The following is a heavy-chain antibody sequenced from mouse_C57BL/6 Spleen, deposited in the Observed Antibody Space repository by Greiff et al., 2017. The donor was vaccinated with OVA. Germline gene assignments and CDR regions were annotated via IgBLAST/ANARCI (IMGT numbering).Heavy chain of an antibody. D-gene: IGHD3-1*01. CDR2: IYPRSGNT. J-gene: IGHJ1*03. V-gene: IGHV1-81*01. CDR3: ARSGGRYFDV. CDR1: GYTFTSYG. Sequence: QVQLKESGAELARPGASVKLSCKASGYTFTSYGISWVKQRTGQGLEWIGEIYPRSGNTYYNEKFKGKATLTADKSSSTAYMELRSLTSEDSAVYFWARSGGRYFDVWGTGTTVTVSS.